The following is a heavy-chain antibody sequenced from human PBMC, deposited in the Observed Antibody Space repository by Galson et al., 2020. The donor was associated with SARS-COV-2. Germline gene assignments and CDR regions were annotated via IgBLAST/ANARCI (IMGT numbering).Heavy chain of an antibody. J-gene: IGHJ4*02. CDR3: ARGRDGYRSPFDY. V-gene: IGHV5-51*01. Sequence: GESLKISCKGSGYSFPNSWIAWVRQVPGKGLEWMGNIYPGDSDTRYSPSFQGQVTISADKSINTAYLQWSSLEASDTAMYYCARGRDGYRSPFDYWGQGSLVTVSS. D-gene: IGHD5-12*01. CDR1: GYSFPNSW. CDR2: IYPGDSDT.